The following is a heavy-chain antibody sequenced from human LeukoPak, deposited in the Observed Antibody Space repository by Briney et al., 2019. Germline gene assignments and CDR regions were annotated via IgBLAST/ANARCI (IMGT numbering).Heavy chain of an antibody. CDR1: GFTFNKYL. CDR2: ISYDGSNK. Sequence: GGSLRLSCAASGFTFNKYLMHWVRQAPGKGLEWVAVISYDGSNKYYADSVKGRFTISRDNSKNTLYLQMNSLRAEDTAVYYCARDTVVVVPAAKYYYYYGMDVWGQGTTVTVSS. D-gene: IGHD2-2*01. J-gene: IGHJ6*02. V-gene: IGHV3-30*04. CDR3: ARDTVVVVPAAKYYYYYGMDV.